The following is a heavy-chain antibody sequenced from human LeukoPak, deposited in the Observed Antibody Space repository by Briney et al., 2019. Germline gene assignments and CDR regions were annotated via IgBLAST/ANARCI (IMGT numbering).Heavy chain of an antibody. J-gene: IGHJ4*02. CDR3: STSRPTGYYNS. D-gene: IGHD3-9*01. Sequence: PGGSLRLSCAGFGFTFSSYRVSWVRQAPGKGLEWVGRIKSKTDGGTKDYAAPVKGRFTISRDDSKNTLYLQMNSLKTEDTAVYYCSTSRPTGYYNSWGQGTLATVSS. CDR1: GFTFSSYR. V-gene: IGHV3-15*01. CDR2: IKSKTDGGTK.